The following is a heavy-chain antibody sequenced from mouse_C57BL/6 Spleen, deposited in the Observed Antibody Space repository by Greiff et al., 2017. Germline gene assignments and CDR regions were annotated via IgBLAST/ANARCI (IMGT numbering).Heavy chain of an antibody. CDR2: INPNNGGT. J-gene: IGHJ2*01. Sequence: VQLQQSGPELVKPGASVKMSCKASGYTFTDYNMHWVKQSHGKSLEWIGYINPNNGGTSYNQKFKGKATLTVNKSSSTAYMERRSLTSEDSAVYYCARRGIYDGYYPFDYWGQGTTLTVSS. D-gene: IGHD2-3*01. CDR3: ARRGIYDGYYPFDY. CDR1: GYTFTDYN. V-gene: IGHV1-22*01.